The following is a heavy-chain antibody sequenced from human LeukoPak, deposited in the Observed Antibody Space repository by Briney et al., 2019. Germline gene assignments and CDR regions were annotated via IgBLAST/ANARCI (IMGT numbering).Heavy chain of an antibody. D-gene: IGHD2-15*01. J-gene: IGHJ6*02. V-gene: IGHV1-69*04. CDR2: IIPMLGIT. Sequence: ASVKVSCKASGGTFSSYAISWVRQAPGQGLEWMGRIIPMLGITDYAQKFQGRVTTTADISTSTVYMELSSLRSEDTAVYYCVRADKEFHYYRGLDVWGQGTTVTVSS. CDR3: VRADKEFHYYRGLDV. CDR1: GGTFSSYA.